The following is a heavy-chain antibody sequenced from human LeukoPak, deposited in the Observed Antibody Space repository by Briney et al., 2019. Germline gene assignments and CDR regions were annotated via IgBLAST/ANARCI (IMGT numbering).Heavy chain of an antibody. Sequence: ASETLSLTCTVSGGSITGYYWNWIRQPAGQGLEWLGRVYSSGVGNYNPSLTSRVTMSVDTSKNQFSLKLTSLTAADTVVYYCAREEFLHEIDSSGYFVYWGQGTLVTVSS. CDR1: GGSITGYY. D-gene: IGHD3-22*01. CDR2: VYSSGVG. CDR3: AREEFLHEIDSSGYFVY. J-gene: IGHJ4*02. V-gene: IGHV4-4*07.